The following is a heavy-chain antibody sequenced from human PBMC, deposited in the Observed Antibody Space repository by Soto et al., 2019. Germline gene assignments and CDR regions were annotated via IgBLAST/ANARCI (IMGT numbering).Heavy chain of an antibody. CDR2: IHYSGTT. D-gene: IGHD6-13*01. Sequence: SETLSLTCTVSGGSMRNYFWTWIRQPPGKGLEWIGYIHYSGTTSFFPSYNPSLRSRVTISEDTSKNQFSLKLLSVATADTAVYFCAAGEASSRNLAPYYLDFWGQGTLVTVSS. J-gene: IGHJ4*02. CDR1: GGSMRNYF. CDR3: AAGEASSRNLAPYYLDF. V-gene: IGHV4-59*01.